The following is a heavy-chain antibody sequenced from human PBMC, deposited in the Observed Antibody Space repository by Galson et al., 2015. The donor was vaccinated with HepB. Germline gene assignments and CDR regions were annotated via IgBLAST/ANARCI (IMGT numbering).Heavy chain of an antibody. Sequence: SLRLSCAASGFTFSNAWMSWVRQAPGKGLEWVGRIKSKTDGGTTDYAAPVKGRFTISRDDSKNTLYLQMNSLKTEDTAVYYCTTEGYCSSTSCYGSYYYMDVWGKGTTVTVSS. V-gene: IGHV3-15*01. J-gene: IGHJ6*03. CDR3: TTEGYCSSTSCYGSYYYMDV. CDR1: GFTFSNAW. D-gene: IGHD2-2*01. CDR2: IKSKTDGGTT.